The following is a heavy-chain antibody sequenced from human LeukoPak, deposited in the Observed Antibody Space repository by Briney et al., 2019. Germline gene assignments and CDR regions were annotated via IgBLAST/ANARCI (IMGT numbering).Heavy chain of an antibody. CDR1: GFSFSSYA. D-gene: IGHD3-22*01. CDR2: ISGSGGST. J-gene: IGHJ4*02. CDR3: AKVASMIVVVRGPFDY. V-gene: IGHV3-23*01. Sequence: GGSLRLSCAASGFSFSSYALSWVRQAPGKGLEWVSVISGSGGSTLYADSVKGRFTISRDNSKNTVYLQMNNLRAEDTAVYYCAKVASMIVVVRGPFDYWGQGTLVTVSS.